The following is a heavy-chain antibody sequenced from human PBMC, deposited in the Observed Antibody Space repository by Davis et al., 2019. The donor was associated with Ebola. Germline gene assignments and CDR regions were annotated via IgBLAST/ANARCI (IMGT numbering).Heavy chain of an antibody. CDR2: ISSSGSTI. Sequence: PGGSLRLSCATSGFAFSDNYMSWVRQAPGKGLEWVSYISSSGSTIYYADSVKGRFTISRDNAKNSLYLQMNSLRAEDTAVYYCARQLGSSWHLDAFDIWGQGTMVTVSS. CDR1: GFAFSDNY. CDR3: ARQLGSSWHLDAFDI. J-gene: IGHJ3*02. V-gene: IGHV3-11*01. D-gene: IGHD6-13*01.